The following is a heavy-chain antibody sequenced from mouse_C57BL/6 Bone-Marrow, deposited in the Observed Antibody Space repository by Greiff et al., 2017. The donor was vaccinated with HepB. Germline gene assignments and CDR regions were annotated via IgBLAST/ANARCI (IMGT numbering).Heavy chain of an antibody. CDR1: GFNIKDDY. J-gene: IGHJ3*01. D-gene: IGHD1-1*01. Sequence: EVNVVESGAELVRPGASVKLSCTASGFNIKDDYMHWVKQRPEQGLEWIGWIDPENGDTEYASKFQGKATITADTSSNTAYLQLSSLTSEDTAVYYCTTGYYGSSYEAYWGQGTLVTVSA. CDR3: TTGYYGSSYEAY. V-gene: IGHV14-4*01. CDR2: IDPENGDT.